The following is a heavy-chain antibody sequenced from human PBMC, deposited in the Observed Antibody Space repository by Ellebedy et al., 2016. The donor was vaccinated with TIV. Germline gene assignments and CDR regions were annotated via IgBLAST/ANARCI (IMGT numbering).Heavy chain of an antibody. CDR1: GFTVSSNY. D-gene: IGHD5-18*01. J-gene: IGHJ4*02. CDR2: IYKDGST. V-gene: IGHV3-53*01. CDR3: ASNVDTAKVRGNY. Sequence: GESLKISCAASGFTVSSNYMSWVRQAPGKGLAWVSVIYKDGSTYYADSVKGRFTISRDSSKNTLYLQMNSLRVEDTARYYCASNVDTAKVRGNYWGQGTLVTVSS.